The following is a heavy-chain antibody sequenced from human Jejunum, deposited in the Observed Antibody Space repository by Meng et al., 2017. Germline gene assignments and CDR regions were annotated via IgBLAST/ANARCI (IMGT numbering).Heavy chain of an antibody. CDR3: ARVKYSGYDPFDS. J-gene: IGHJ4*02. CDR1: GFAFSRYV. V-gene: IGHV1-3*04. D-gene: IGHD5-12*01. CDR2: INTVNANT. Sequence: QGQVVQSGAEVKRPGASVTVSCKTSGFAFSRYVIHWVRQAPGQRLEWMGWINTVNANTRYSEKFQGRVTITRDTSASTAYMELSSLTSEDTAVYYCARVKYSGYDPFDSWGQGTLVTVSS.